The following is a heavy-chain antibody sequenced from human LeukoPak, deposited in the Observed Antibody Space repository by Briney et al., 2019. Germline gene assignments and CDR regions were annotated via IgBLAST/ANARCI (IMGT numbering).Heavy chain of an antibody. D-gene: IGHD3-22*01. CDR2: INTNTGNP. CDR1: GYTFTSYA. Sequence: ASVKVSCKASGYTFTSYAMNWVRQAPGQGLEWMGWINTNTGNPTYAQGFTGRFVFSLDTSVSTAYLQISSLKAEDTAVYYCAREADSSGYYYSFDYWGQGTLVTVSS. CDR3: AREADSSGYYYSFDY. J-gene: IGHJ4*02. V-gene: IGHV7-4-1*02.